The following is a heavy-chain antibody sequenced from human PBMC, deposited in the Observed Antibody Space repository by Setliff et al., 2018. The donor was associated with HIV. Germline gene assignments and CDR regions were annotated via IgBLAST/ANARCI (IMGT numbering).Heavy chain of an antibody. Sequence: ASVKVSCKASGYTFATYAVLWVRQAPGQRLESMGWINPGNGNTKYSQKFQGRVTISMDASATTLYMELSSLRSEDTAVYYCARGRGNDYGDYSYYYYMDVWSKGTTVTVSS. CDR1: GYTFATYA. D-gene: IGHD4-17*01. J-gene: IGHJ6*03. CDR2: INPGNGNT. V-gene: IGHV1-3*01. CDR3: ARGRGNDYGDYSYYYYMDV.